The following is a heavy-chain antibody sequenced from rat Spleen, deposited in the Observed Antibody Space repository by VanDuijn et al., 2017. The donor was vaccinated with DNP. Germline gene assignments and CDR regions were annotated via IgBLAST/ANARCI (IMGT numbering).Heavy chain of an antibody. Sequence: EVQLQESGPGLVKPSQSLSLTCSVTGYSITSNYWGWIRKFPGRRMEWMAYISYSGTTGYNPSLEGRISITRDTSKNQFFLQLNSVTTEDTATYYCARGSSPDYWGQGVMVTVSS. D-gene: IGHD1-2*01. CDR1: GYSITSNY. V-gene: IGHV3-1*01. CDR3: ARGSSPDY. J-gene: IGHJ2*01. CDR2: ISYSGTT.